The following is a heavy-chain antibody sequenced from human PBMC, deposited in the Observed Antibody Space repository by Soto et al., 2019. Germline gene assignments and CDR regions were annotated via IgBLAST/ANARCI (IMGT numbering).Heavy chain of an antibody. CDR1: GFTFSSYE. CDR2: ISSSDSAI. Sequence: GGSLRLSCAASGFTFSSYEMNWVRQAPGKGLEWVSYISSSDSAIYYADSVKGRFTISRDNAKNSLYLQMNSLRAEDTAVYYCASLEMATMQGWGQGTLVTVSS. CDR3: ASLEMATMQG. D-gene: IGHD5-12*01. V-gene: IGHV3-48*03. J-gene: IGHJ4*02.